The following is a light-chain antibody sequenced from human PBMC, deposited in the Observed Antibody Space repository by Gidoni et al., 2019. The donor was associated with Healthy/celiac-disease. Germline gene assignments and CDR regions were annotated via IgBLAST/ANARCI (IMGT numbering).Light chain of an antibody. CDR2: EVS. J-gene: IGLJ2*01. Sequence: QSALTQPASVSGSPGPSITISCTGTSSDVGGYNYVSWYHQHPGKAPKLMIDEVSNRPAGVANRFSGSKSGNTASLTISGLQAEDEADYYCSSYTSSSTRVFGGGTKLTVL. V-gene: IGLV2-14*01. CDR1: SSDVGGYNY. CDR3: SSYTSSSTRV.